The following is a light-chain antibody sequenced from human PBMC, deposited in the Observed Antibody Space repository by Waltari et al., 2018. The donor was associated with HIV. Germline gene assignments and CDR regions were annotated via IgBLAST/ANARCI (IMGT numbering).Light chain of an antibody. J-gene: IGLJ3*02. CDR3: AAWDASLSGWV. CDR1: SSNIGSNY. Sequence: QSVLTQPPSASGTPGQRVTISCSGSSSNIGSNYVYWYQQLPGTAPKLLMYWNDPRHSGVPNRFPGAKSGTAAYRAISGLRAEEEADYYSAAWDASLSGWVVGGGTKLTVL. V-gene: IGLV1-47*01. CDR2: WND.